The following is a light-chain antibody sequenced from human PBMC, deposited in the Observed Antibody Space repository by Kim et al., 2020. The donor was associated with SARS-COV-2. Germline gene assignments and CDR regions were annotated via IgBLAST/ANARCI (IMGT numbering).Light chain of an antibody. J-gene: IGLJ3*02. Sequence: GKTVTISCPGTSGNIARTFVHWYQHLPGSTPTTVICQYSQRPSAVPDRFSGSLASSSNSASLTISGLKTEGEADSYSQSYDGRKWVFGGGTQLTVL. V-gene: IGLV6-57*02. CDR2: QYS. CDR1: SGNIARTF. CDR3: QSYDGRKWV.